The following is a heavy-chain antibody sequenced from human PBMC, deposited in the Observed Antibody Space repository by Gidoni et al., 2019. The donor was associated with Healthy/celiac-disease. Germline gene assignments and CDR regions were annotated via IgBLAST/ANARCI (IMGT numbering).Heavy chain of an antibody. V-gene: IGHV3-66*02. D-gene: IGHD3-22*01. CDR3: ARDWRYYYDSSGYLQDAFDI. J-gene: IGHJ3*02. CDR1: GFTVSSNY. CDR2: IYSGGST. Sequence: EVQLVESGGGLVQPGGSLRLSCAASGFTVSSNYLSWVRQAPGKGLEWVSVIYSGGSTYYADSVKGRFTISRDNSKNTLYLQMNSLRAEDTAVYYCARDWRYYYDSSGYLQDAFDIWGQGTMVTVSS.